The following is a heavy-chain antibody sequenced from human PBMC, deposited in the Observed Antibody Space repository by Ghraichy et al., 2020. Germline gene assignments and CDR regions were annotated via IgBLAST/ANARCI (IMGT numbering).Heavy chain of an antibody. CDR3: AITMIVVVRGGPLVGG. Sequence: GGSLRLSCAASGFTFSSYWMSWVRQAPGKGLEWVAIIKQDGSEKYYVDSVKGRFTISRDNAKNSLYLQMNSLRAEDTAVYYCAITMIVVVRGGPLVGGWGQGTLVTVSS. D-gene: IGHD3-22*01. V-gene: IGHV3-7*01. CDR2: IKQDGSEK. J-gene: IGHJ4*02. CDR1: GFTFSSYW.